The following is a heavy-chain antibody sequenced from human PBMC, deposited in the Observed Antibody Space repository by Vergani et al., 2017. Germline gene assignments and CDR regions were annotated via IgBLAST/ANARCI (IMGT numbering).Heavy chain of an antibody. CDR2: FDPEHGEV. D-gene: IGHD3-22*01. CDR1: GYSLSELT. V-gene: IGHV1-24*01. Sequence: QVQLVQSGSEVRKPGASVKVSCQVSGYSLSELTIHWVRQAPGKGLEWMGGFDPEHGEVTFAHHIQGRVTMTEDRSTDTAYMELSSLRPEDTALYYCAIVTDYYDRSGYYLDYWGPGTLVTVSS. J-gene: IGHJ4*02. CDR3: AIVTDYYDRSGYYLDY.